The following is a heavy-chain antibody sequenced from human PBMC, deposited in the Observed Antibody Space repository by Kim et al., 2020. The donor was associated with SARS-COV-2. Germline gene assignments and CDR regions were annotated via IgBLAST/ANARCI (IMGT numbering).Heavy chain of an antibody. CDR1: GFTFNSYA. D-gene: IGHD2-15*01. CDR3: ANGIRKVDYYHGVAV. CDR2: ISGSGGTT. J-gene: IGHJ6*02. Sequence: GGSLRLSCAASGFTFNSYAMSWVRQAPGKGLEWVSGISGSGGTTYYAESMKGRFTISRDNSKHTLFLQMNSLRAEDTALYFCANGIRKVDYYHGVAVWG. V-gene: IGHV3-23*01.